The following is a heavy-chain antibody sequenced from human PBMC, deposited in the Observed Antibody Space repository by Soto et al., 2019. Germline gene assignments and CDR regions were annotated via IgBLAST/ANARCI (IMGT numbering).Heavy chain of an antibody. Sequence: SETLSLTCTVSSGSIRDYYWGWIRQSPGKGLEWIGYIYYTGTTKYNPSLKSRVTISVDSSKSQFSLKLSSVTAADTAVYYCARTSRGISDSWGQGTLVTVSS. J-gene: IGHJ5*01. V-gene: IGHV4-59*01. D-gene: IGHD2-15*01. CDR3: ARTSRGISDS. CDR1: SGSIRDYY. CDR2: IYYTGTT.